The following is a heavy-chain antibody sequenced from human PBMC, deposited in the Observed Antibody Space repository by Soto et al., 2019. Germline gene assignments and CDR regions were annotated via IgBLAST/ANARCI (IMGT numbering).Heavy chain of an antibody. V-gene: IGHV3-64*01. CDR1: GFTLSGYA. D-gene: IGHD6-6*01. CDR3: ARRARPDYYYMDV. CDR2: ISSNGVGT. Sequence: EVQLAESGGGLAQPGGSLRLSCAASGFTLSGYAMDWVRQAPGKGLEYVSGISSNGVGTYYANSVQGRFTISRDNSKNTVYLHSGRLRPEDMAVYYCARRARPDYYYMDVWGKGTTVTVSS. J-gene: IGHJ6*03.